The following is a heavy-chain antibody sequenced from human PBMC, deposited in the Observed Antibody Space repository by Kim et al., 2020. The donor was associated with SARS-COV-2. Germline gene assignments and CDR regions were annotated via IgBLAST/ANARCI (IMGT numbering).Heavy chain of an antibody. V-gene: IGHV3-15*01. J-gene: IGHJ6*02. CDR2: IKSKTDGGTT. CDR1: GFTFSNAW. CDR3: TTDPDIVVVPAAQNYYYYYGMDV. Sequence: GGSLRLSCAASGFTFSNAWMSWVRQAPGKGLEWVGRIKSKTDGGTTDYAAHVKGRFTISRDDSKNTLYLQMNSLKTEDTAVYYCTTDPDIVVVPAAQNYYYYYGMDVWGQGTTVTVSS. D-gene: IGHD2-2*01.